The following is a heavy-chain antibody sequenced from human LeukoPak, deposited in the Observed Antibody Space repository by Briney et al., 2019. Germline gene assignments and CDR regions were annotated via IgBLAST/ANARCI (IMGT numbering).Heavy chain of an antibody. CDR3: ARGLTKSVAGPGY. CDR1: GFTSGGYG. D-gene: IGHD6-19*01. J-gene: IGHJ4*02. V-gene: IGHV3-20*04. Sequence: GGSLRLSCAASGFTSGGYGMSWVRQVPGKGLEWVSGINWNGSGAGYADSVKGRFTISRDNAKNSLSLQMNSLRAEDTALYYCARGLTKSVAGPGYWGQGTLVTVSS. CDR2: INWNGSGA.